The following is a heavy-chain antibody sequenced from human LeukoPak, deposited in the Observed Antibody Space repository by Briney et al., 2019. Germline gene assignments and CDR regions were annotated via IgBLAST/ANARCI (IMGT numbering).Heavy chain of an antibody. CDR2: INPSGGST. Sequence: ASVKVSCKASGYTFTSYYMHWVRQAPGQGLEWMGIINPSGGSTSYAQKFQGRVTMTRDTSTSTVYMELSSLRSEDTAVYYCARDGAVGGSSRYRAFDIWGQGTMVTVSS. CDR1: GYTFTSYY. D-gene: IGHD6-13*01. J-gene: IGHJ3*02. V-gene: IGHV1-46*01. CDR3: ARDGAVGGSSRYRAFDI.